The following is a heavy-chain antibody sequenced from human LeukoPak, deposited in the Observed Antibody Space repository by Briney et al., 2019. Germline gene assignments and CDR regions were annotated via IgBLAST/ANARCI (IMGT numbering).Heavy chain of an antibody. CDR2: ISWNSGSI. D-gene: IGHD6-19*01. J-gene: IGHJ4*02. V-gene: IGHV3-9*01. CDR1: GFTVSSNY. Sequence: GGSLRLSCAAYGFTVSSNYMSLVRQAPGKGLEWVSGISWNSGSIGYADSVKGRFTISRDNAKNSLYLQMNSLRAEDTALYYCAKDMGSSGWYYFDYWGQGTPVTVSS. CDR3: AKDMGSSGWYYFDY.